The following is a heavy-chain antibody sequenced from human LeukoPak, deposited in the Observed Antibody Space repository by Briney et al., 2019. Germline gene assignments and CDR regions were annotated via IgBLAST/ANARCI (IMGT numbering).Heavy chain of an antibody. V-gene: IGHV1-2*02. J-gene: IGHJ3*02. CDR1: GYTFTGYY. CDR2: INPNSGGT. CDR3: ARVWVVRGVITAFDI. D-gene: IGHD3-10*01. Sequence: ASVKVSCKASGYTFTGYYMHWVRQAPGQGLEWMGWINPNSGGTNYAQKFQGRVTMTRDTSISTAYMELSRLRSDDTAVYYCARVWVVRGVITAFDIWGQGTMVTVSS.